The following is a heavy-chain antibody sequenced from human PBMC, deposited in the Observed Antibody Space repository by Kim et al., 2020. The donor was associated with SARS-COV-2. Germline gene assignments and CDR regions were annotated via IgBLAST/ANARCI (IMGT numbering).Heavy chain of an antibody. Sequence: SETLSLTCTVSGGSISSYYWSWIRQPPGKGLEWIGYIYYSGSTNYNPSLKSRVTISVDTSKNQFSLKLSTVTAADPAVYYCARFSGNYYDSSGYYPYGMGVWGQGTTVTVSS. CDR2: IYYSGST. CDR1: GGSISSYY. CDR3: ARFSGNYYDSSGYYPYGMGV. V-gene: IGHV4-59*13. J-gene: IGHJ6*02. D-gene: IGHD3-22*01.